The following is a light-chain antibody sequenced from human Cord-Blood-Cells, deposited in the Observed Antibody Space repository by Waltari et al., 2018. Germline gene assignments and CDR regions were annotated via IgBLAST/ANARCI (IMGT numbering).Light chain of an antibody. CDR3: SSYTSSSTLV. CDR2: DVS. Sequence: QSALTQPASVSGSPAQSITISCTGTSSHVGGYNYVSWYQQHPGKAPKLMIYDVSKRPSGVSNRFSGSKSGNTASLTISGLQAEDEADYYCSSYTSSSTLVFGGGTKLTVL. V-gene: IGLV2-14*01. J-gene: IGLJ3*02. CDR1: SSHVGGYNY.